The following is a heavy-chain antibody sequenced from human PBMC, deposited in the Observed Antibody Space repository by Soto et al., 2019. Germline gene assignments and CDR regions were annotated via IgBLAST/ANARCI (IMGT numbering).Heavy chain of an antibody. CDR3: AKDLLRYFDWSPFDY. CDR1: GFTFGTNG. Sequence: QVQLVESGEGVVQLGGSLRLSFAPSGFTFGTNGRPWVRRAPGKGLGWVAVISYDGSNKYYADSVKGRFTISRDNSKNTLYLQMNSLRAEDTAVYYCAKDLLRYFDWSPFDYWGQGTLVTVSS. V-gene: IGHV3-30*18. CDR2: ISYDGSNK. D-gene: IGHD3-9*01. J-gene: IGHJ4*02.